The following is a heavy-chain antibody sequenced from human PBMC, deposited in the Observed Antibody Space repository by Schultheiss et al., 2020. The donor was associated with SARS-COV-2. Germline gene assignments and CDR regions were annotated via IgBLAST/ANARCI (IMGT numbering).Heavy chain of an antibody. CDR2: ISWNSGNI. CDR1: GFTFDDYA. CDR3: ARAYAIRDYYYYGMDV. D-gene: IGHD2-8*01. V-gene: IGHV3-9*01. Sequence: GGSLRLSCAASGFTFDDYAMHWVRQAPGKGLEWVSGISWNSGNIGYADSVKGRFTISRDNSKNTLYLQMNSLRAEDTAVYYCARAYAIRDYYYYGMDVWGQGTTVTVSS. J-gene: IGHJ6*02.